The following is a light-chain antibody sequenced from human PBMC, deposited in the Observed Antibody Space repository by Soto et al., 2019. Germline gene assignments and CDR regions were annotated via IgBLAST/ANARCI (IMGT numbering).Light chain of an antibody. Sequence: DIQMTESASSMSASVGDRVTITCWASQSISSYLNRYQQKPGKAPKLLIYAASSLQSGVPSRFSGSGSGTDFTLTISSLQNEDFATYYCQQSYSTTWTFGQGTKVDIK. V-gene: IGKV1-39*01. CDR2: AAS. CDR1: QSISSY. J-gene: IGKJ1*01. CDR3: QQSYSTTWT.